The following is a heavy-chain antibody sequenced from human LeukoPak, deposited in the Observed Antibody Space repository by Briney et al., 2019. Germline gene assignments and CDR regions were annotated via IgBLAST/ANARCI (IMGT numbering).Heavy chain of an antibody. D-gene: IGHD1-26*01. CDR2: ISGSGGST. J-gene: IGHJ4*02. V-gene: IGHV3-23*01. CDR3: AKVGGELHAAFDY. Sequence: PGGSLRLSCAASGFTFSSYAMSWVRQAPGKGLEWVSAISGSGGSTYYADSVKGRFTTSRDNSKNTLYLQMNSLRAEDTAVYYCAKVGGELHAAFDYWGQGTLVTVSS. CDR1: GFTFSSYA.